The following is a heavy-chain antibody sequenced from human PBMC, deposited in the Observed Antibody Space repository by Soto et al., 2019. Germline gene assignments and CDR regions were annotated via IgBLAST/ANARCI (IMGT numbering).Heavy chain of an antibody. CDR2: INHSGST. V-gene: IGHV4-34*01. D-gene: IGHD3-16*02. CDR3: ARGSYDYVWGSYRYNNWFDP. CDR1: GGSFSGYY. J-gene: IGHJ5*02. Sequence: PSETLSLTCAVYGGSFSGYYWSWIRQPPGKGLEWIGEINHSGSTNYNPSLKSRVTISVDTSKNQFSLKLSSVTAADTAVYYCARGSYDYVWGSYRYNNWFDPWGQGTLVTVS.